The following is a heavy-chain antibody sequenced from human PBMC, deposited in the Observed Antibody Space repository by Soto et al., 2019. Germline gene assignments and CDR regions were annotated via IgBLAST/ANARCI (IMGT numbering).Heavy chain of an antibody. V-gene: IGHV4-30-4*01. CDR3: ARDWVAAAGTSPGAFDI. CDR1: GGSISSGDYY. Sequence: PSETLSLTCTVSGGSISSGDYYWSWIRQPPGKGLEWIGYIYYSGSTYYNPSLKSRVTISVDTSKNQFSLKLSSVTAADTAVYYCARDWVAAAGTSPGAFDIWGQGTMVTVSS. CDR2: IYYSGST. J-gene: IGHJ3*02. D-gene: IGHD6-13*01.